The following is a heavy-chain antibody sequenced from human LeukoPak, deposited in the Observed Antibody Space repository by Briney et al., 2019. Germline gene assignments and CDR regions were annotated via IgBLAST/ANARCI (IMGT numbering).Heavy chain of an antibody. CDR1: GFTFSSYG. Sequence: PGGSLRLSCAASGFTFSSYGMSWVRQAPGKGLEWVSAISGSGGSTYYADSVKGRFTISRDNSKNTLYLQMNSLRAEDTAVYYCAKSEYDILTGYYTELDYWGQGTLVTVSS. CDR2: ISGSGGST. V-gene: IGHV3-23*01. D-gene: IGHD3-9*01. J-gene: IGHJ4*02. CDR3: AKSEYDILTGYYTELDY.